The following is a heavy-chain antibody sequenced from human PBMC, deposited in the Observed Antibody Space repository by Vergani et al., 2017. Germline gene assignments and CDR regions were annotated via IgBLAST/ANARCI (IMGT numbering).Heavy chain of an antibody. D-gene: IGHD3-9*01. J-gene: IGHJ6*03. Sequence: VQLVESGGGLVKPGGSLRLSCAASGFTFSSYSMNWVRQAPGKGLEWVSSISSSSSYIYYADSVKGRFTISRDNAKNSLYLQMNSLRAEDTAVYYCARDPYYDILTGYTGFYYYYMDVWGKGTTVTVSS. CDR1: GFTFSSYS. CDR3: ARDPYYDILTGYTGFYYYYMDV. CDR2: ISSSSSYI. V-gene: IGHV3-21*01.